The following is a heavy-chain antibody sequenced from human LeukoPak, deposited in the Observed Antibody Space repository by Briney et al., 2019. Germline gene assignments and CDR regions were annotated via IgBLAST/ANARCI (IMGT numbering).Heavy chain of an antibody. CDR1: GFTFRSYW. V-gene: IGHV3-7*03. Sequence: PGGSLRLSCAASGFTFRSYWMSWVRQAPGKGLEWVANIKQDGSEKNYVDSVKGRFTISRDNAKNSLYLQMDSLRAEDTAVYYCASGLELDYWGQGTLVTVSS. CDR2: IKQDGSEK. CDR3: ASGLELDY. J-gene: IGHJ4*02.